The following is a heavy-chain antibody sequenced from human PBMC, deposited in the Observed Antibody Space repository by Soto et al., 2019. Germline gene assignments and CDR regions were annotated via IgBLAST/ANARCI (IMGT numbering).Heavy chain of an antibody. J-gene: IGHJ6*02. Sequence: ASVKVSCKASGYTFTNYYMHWVRQAPGQGLEWMGVINPSGGSTRYAQRFQGRVTMTRDASTSTVYMQLSSLRSEDTAVYYCARDVGSYYAMDVWGQGTTVTVSS. D-gene: IGHD2-15*01. CDR3: ARDVGSYYAMDV. CDR1: GYTFTNYY. V-gene: IGHV1-46*01. CDR2: INPSGGST.